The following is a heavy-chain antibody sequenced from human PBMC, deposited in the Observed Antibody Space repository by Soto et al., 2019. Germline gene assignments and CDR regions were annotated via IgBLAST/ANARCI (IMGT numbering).Heavy chain of an antibody. D-gene: IGHD4-17*01. CDR2: ISYDGSNK. J-gene: IGHJ6*02. V-gene: IGHV3-30*18. Sequence: QVQLVESGGGVVQPGRSLRLSCAASGFTFSSYGMHWVRQAPGKGLEWVAVISYDGSNKYYADSVKGRFTISRDNSKNTLYLQMNSLRAEDTAVYYCAKVYGDYTYYYYGMDVWGQGTTVTVSS. CDR3: AKVYGDYTYYYYGMDV. CDR1: GFTFSSYG.